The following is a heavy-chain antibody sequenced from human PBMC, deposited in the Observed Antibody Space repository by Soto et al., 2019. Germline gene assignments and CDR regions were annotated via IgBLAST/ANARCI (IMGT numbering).Heavy chain of an antibody. CDR3: AREEDGYKLNWSDP. Sequence: SETLSLTCTVSGGSISSGGYYWSWIRQHPGKGLEWIGYIYYSGSTYYNPSLKSRVTISVDTSKNQFSLKLSSVTAADTAVYYCAREEDGYKLNWSDPWGQGTLVTVSS. CDR1: GGSISSGGYY. J-gene: IGHJ5*02. V-gene: IGHV4-31*03. CDR2: IYYSGST. D-gene: IGHD5-12*01.